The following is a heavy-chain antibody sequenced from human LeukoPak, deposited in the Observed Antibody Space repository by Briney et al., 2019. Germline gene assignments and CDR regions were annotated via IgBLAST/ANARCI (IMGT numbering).Heavy chain of an antibody. D-gene: IGHD6-19*01. CDR3: ATGGAVAGHYYYGMDV. Sequence: PGGSLRLSCAASGFTFSRYWMSWVRQAPGKGLEWVANIKQDGSEKYYVGSVKGRFTISRDNTKNSLYLQINSLRAEDTAVYYCATGGAVAGHYYYGMDVWGQGTTVTVSS. CDR1: GFTFSRYW. V-gene: IGHV3-7*05. J-gene: IGHJ6*02. CDR2: IKQDGSEK.